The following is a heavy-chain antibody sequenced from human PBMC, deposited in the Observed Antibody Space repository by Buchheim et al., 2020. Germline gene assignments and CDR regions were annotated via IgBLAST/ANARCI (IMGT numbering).Heavy chain of an antibody. Sequence: EVQLVESGGGLVQPGGSLRLSCAASGFTFSSNSMNWVRQAPGKGLEWVSYISSSSSTIYYADSVKGRFTIYRDNARTSLYLQMNGLRAEDTAVYYCARGDCSSASCYLYYFDYWGQGTL. CDR2: ISSSSSTI. CDR3: ARGDCSSASCYLYYFDY. J-gene: IGHJ4*02. V-gene: IGHV3-48*01. D-gene: IGHD2-2*01. CDR1: GFTFSSNS.